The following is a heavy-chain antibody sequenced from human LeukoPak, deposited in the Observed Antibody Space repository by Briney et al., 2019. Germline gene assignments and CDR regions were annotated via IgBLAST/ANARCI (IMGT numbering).Heavy chain of an antibody. CDR2: IYYSVST. CDR3: ARRRTTGITMFGVGFDY. V-gene: IGHV4-39*01. J-gene: IGHJ4*02. D-gene: IGHD3-3*01. Sequence: SENLSLHCTVSGGSIRSSSYYWGRIRQPPGKGLEWIGSIYYSVSTYYYAYIKSRVIMSVDTSKNRFSLKLRSVTGADTAVDYCARRRTTGITMFGVGFDYWGQGTLVTVSS. CDR1: GGSIRSSSYY.